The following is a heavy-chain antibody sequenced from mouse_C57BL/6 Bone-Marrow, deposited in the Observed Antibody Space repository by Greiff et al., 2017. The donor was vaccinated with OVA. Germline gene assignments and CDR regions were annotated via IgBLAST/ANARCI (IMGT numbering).Heavy chain of an antibody. CDR1: GYSITSGYY. D-gene: IGHD2-3*01. J-gene: IGHJ2*01. CDR3: ERLDGYYDY. CDR2: ISYDGSN. V-gene: IGHV3-6*01. Sequence: VQLKESGPGLVKPSQSLSLTCSVTGYSITSGYYWNWIRQFPGNKLEWMGYISYDGSNNYNPSLKNRISITRDTSKNQFFLKLNAVTTEDTATYYCERLDGYYDYWGQGTTLTVSS.